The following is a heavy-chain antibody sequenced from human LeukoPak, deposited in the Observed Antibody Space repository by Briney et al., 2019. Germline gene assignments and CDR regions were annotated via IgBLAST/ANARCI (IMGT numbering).Heavy chain of an antibody. J-gene: IGHJ4*02. CDR3: ARLRIPRFLEWYFDY. D-gene: IGHD3-3*01. CDR2: INHSGST. Sequence: PSETLSLTCAVYGGSFSGYYWSWIRQPPGKGLEWIGEINHSGSTNYNPSLKSRVTISVDTSKNQFSLKLSSVTAADTAVYYCARLRIPRFLEWYFDYWGQGTLVTVSS. V-gene: IGHV4-34*01. CDR1: GGSFSGYY.